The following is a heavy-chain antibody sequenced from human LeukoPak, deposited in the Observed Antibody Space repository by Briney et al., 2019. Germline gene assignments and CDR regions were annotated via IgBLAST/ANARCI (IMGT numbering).Heavy chain of an antibody. CDR3: AKDPYDILTGYFNWFDP. D-gene: IGHD3-9*01. Sequence: GGSLRLSCAASGFTFSSYAMSWLRQAPGKGLEWVSGISGSGGSTYYADSVKGLFTISRDNSKNTLYVQMNSLRAEDTAVYYCAKDPYDILTGYFNWFDPWGQGTLVTVSS. CDR1: GFTFSSYA. V-gene: IGHV3-23*01. CDR2: ISGSGGST. J-gene: IGHJ5*02.